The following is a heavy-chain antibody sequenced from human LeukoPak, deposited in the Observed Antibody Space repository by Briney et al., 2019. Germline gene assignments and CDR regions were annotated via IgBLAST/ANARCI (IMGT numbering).Heavy chain of an antibody. J-gene: IGHJ3*02. CDR1: GGSIRSYY. Sequence: SETLSLTCTVSGGSIRSYYWSWIRQPPGKGLEWIGYIYYSGSTNYNPSLKSRVTISVDMSKNQFSLKLSSVTAADTAVYYCATLGTVVAAPDAFDIWGQGRTVTVSS. D-gene: IGHD2-15*01. V-gene: IGHV4-59*08. CDR2: IYYSGST. CDR3: ATLGTVVAAPDAFDI.